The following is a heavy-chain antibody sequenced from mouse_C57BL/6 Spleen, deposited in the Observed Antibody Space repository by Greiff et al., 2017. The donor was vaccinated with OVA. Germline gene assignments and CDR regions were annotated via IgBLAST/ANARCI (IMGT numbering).Heavy chain of an antibody. V-gene: IGHV1-18*01. CDR3: ARRGYGYDGFAY. CDR1: GYTFTDYN. Sequence: VQLKQSGPELVKPGASVKISCKASGYTFTDYNMDWVKQSHGQSLEWIGDINPNNGGTIYNQKFKGKATLTVDKSSSTAYMELRSLTSEDTAVYYCARRGYGYDGFAYWGQGTLVTVSA. J-gene: IGHJ3*01. CDR2: INPNNGGT. D-gene: IGHD2-2*01.